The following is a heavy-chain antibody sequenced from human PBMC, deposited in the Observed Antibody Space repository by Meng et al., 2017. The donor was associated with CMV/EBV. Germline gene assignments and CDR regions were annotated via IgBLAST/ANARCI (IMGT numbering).Heavy chain of an antibody. CDR3: ARSYYYYYGMDV. Sequence: GPLRLSCTVSGGSVSSGSYYWSWIRQPPGKGLEWIGYIYYSGSTNYNPSLKSRVTISVDTSKNQFSLKLSSVTAADTAVYYCARSYYYYYGMDVWGQGTTVTVSS. CDR1: GGSVSSGSYY. J-gene: IGHJ6*02. V-gene: IGHV4-61*01. CDR2: IYYSGST.